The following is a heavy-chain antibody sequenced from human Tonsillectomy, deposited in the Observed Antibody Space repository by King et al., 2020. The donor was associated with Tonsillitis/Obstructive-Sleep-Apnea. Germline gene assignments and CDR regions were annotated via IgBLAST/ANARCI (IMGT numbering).Heavy chain of an antibody. Sequence: VQLVESGGGLVQPGGSLRLSCAASGFTFSSYEMNWVRQAPGKGLEWVSYISSSGSTIYYADSVKGRFTISRDNAKNSLYLQMNSLRAEDTAVYYCARHRRGELSSNYWYFDLWGRGTLVTVSS. CDR1: GFTFSSYE. CDR3: ARHRRGELSSNYWYFDL. D-gene: IGHD3-16*02. V-gene: IGHV3-48*03. J-gene: IGHJ2*01. CDR2: ISSSGSTI.